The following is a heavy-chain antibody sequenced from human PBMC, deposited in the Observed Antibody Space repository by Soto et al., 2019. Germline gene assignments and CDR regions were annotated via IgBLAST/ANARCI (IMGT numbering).Heavy chain of an antibody. J-gene: IGHJ4*02. CDR1: GFTFSRYG. D-gene: IGHD7-27*01. CDR3: ARDISADTGGY. Sequence: QVQLVESGGGVVQPGRSLRLSCAASGFTFSRYGMHWVRQAPGTGLEWVAVIWYDGSNKYSADSVKGRFTISRDNSKNTLYLQMNSLRAEDTAVYYCARDISADTGGYWGQGTLVTVSS. CDR2: IWYDGSNK. V-gene: IGHV3-33*01.